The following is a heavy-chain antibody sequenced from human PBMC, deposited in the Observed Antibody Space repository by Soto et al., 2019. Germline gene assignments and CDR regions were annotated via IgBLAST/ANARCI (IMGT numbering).Heavy chain of an antibody. J-gene: IGHJ4*02. CDR1: GGTFSSYA. CDR2: IIPIFGKA. D-gene: IGHD6-13*01. CDR3: AARIRNSSSWYYFDY. V-gene: IGHV1-69*01. Sequence: QVQLVQSGAEVKKPGSSVKVSCKASGGTFSSYAISWVRQAPGQGLEWMGGIIPIFGKANYAQKFQGRVTITADESTSTAYMELSSLRSEDTAVYYCAARIRNSSSWYYFDYWCQGTLVTDSS.